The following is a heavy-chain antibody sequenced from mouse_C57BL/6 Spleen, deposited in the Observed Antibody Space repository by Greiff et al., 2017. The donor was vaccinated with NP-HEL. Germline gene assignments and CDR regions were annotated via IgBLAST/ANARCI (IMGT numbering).Heavy chain of an antibody. CDR2: ISSGSSTI. J-gene: IGHJ3*01. CDR1: GFTFSDYG. D-gene: IGHD2-12*01. CDR3: ARRYSHYLGGFAY. Sequence: EVKRVESGGGLVKPGGSLKLSCAASGFTFSDYGMHWVRQAPEKGLEWVAYISSGSSTIYYADTVKGRFTISRDNAKNTLFLQMTSLRSEDTAMYYCARRYSHYLGGFAYWGQGTLVTVSA. V-gene: IGHV5-17*01.